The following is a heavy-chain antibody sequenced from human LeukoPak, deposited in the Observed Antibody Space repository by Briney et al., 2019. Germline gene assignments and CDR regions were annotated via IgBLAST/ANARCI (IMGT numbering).Heavy chain of an antibody. CDR3: ARDDAYSSFSY. J-gene: IGHJ4*02. Sequence: GGSLRLSCAASGFTFSSYGMHWVRQAPGKGLEWVASIKQDGSQRDYVGSVKGRFTISRDNAKNSLYLQMNSLRVEDTAVYYCARDDAYSSFSYWGQGALVTVSS. V-gene: IGHV3-7*01. CDR2: IKQDGSQR. CDR1: GFTFSSYG. D-gene: IGHD3-16*01.